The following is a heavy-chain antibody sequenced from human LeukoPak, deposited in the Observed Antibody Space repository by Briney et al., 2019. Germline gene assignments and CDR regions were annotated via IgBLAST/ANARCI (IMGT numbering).Heavy chain of an antibody. V-gene: IGHV3-30-3*01. CDR2: ISYDGSNK. CDR3: ATWGEALLRHKLELRVDY. Sequence: GGSLRLSCAASGFTFSSYAMHWVRQAPGKGLEWVAVISYDGSNKYYADSVKGRFTISRDNSKNTLYLQMNSLRAEDTAVYYCATWGEALLRHKLELRVDYWGQGTLVTVSS. CDR1: GFTFSSYA. J-gene: IGHJ4*02. D-gene: IGHD1-7*01.